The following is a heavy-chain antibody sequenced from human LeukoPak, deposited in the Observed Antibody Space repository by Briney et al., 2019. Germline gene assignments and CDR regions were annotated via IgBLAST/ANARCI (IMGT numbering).Heavy chain of an antibody. D-gene: IGHD2-15*01. CDR3: ATLGRNYFDS. V-gene: IGHV3-11*01. Sequence: GGSLRLSCAVSGFTFSDYYVTWIRQAPGKGLEWVSYISSSGSAIYYADSVKGRFTISRDYAKNSLYLQMNSLRAEDTAVYYCATLGRNYFDSWGQGTLVTVSS. CDR1: GFTFSDYY. J-gene: IGHJ4*02. CDR2: ISSSGSAI.